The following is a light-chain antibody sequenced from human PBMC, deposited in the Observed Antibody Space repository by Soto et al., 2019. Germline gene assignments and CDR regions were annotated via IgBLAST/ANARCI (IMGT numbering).Light chain of an antibody. CDR3: QYYTLYSGS. V-gene: IGKV1-5*01. CDR2: GAS. Sequence: DIQLTQSPSSVSASVGDSVTISCRASDEIYTSLAWYHQKPGRAPKLLIYGASNLHTGVSARFRGSGSGSDFSLTISSLQPDDIGIYSCQYYTLYSGSFGQGTRV. CDR1: DEIYTS. J-gene: IGKJ1*01.